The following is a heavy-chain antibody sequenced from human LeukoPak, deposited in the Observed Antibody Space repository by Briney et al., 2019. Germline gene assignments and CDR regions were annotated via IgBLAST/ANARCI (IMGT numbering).Heavy chain of an antibody. CDR2: IYYSEST. J-gene: IGHJ4*02. CDR3: ARLPLRSHFDY. Sequence: SETLSLTCTVSGGSINSYYWSWIRQPPGKGLEWIAYIYYSESTNYNPSLKSRVTISVDTSKNQFSLKLSSVTAADTAVYYCARLPLRSHFDYWGQGTLVTVSS. CDR1: GGSINSYY. V-gene: IGHV4-59*08.